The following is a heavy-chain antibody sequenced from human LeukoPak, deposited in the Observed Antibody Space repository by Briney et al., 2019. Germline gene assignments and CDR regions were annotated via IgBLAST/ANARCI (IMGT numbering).Heavy chain of an antibody. CDR1: GGSISSYY. J-gene: IGHJ4*02. CDR3: ARAPGYSSLYYFDY. D-gene: IGHD6-13*01. Sequence: SETLSLTCTVSGGSISSYYWSWIRQPPGKGLEWIGYIYHSGSTNYNPSLRSRVTISLDTSKNQFSLKLSSMTAADTAVYYCARAPGYSSLYYFDYWGQGTLVTVSS. CDR2: IYHSGST. V-gene: IGHV4-59*01.